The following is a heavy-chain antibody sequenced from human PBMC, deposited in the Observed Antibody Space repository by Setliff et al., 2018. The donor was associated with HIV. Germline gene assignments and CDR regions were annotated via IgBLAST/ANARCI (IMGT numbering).Heavy chain of an antibody. CDR3: ARNQGDSSGWYAGDY. J-gene: IGHJ4*01. CDR2: INTSGGSA. V-gene: IGHV1-46*01. D-gene: IGHD6-19*01. CDR1: GYTFTTYP. Sequence: ASVKVSCKASGYTFTTYPMHWVRQAPGQGLEWIGVINTSGGSAGYAEKFRGRVTMTRDTSTNTVYMDLRNLRSEDTAVYYCARNQGDSSGWYAGDYWGHGTLVTVSS.